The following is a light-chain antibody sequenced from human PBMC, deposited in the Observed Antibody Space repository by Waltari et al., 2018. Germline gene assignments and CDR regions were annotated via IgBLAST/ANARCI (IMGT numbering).Light chain of an antibody. CDR3: QQRSNWTPYT. CDR1: QSVGSY. Sequence: EIVLTQSPATLSLSPGDTATLSCRASQSVGSYLAWYQQKPGQPPRLLIYDASNRATGVPARFRGSGSGTEFTLTISSLEAEDFAVYYCQQRSNWTPYTFGQGARLEIK. J-gene: IGKJ2*01. CDR2: DAS. V-gene: IGKV3-11*01.